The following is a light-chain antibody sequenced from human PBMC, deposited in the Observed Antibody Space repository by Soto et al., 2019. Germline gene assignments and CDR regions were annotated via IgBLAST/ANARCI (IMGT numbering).Light chain of an antibody. J-gene: IGKJ1*01. V-gene: IGKV3-20*01. CDR2: GAS. Sequence: IVLTQSPGTLSLSPGERATLSCRASQSVSSSYLAWYQQKPGQAPRFLIYGASSRATGIPDRFSGSGSGTDFTLTISSLQPGDFATYYCQHYNTYPWTFGQGTKVDIK. CDR1: QSVSSSY. CDR3: QHYNTYPWT.